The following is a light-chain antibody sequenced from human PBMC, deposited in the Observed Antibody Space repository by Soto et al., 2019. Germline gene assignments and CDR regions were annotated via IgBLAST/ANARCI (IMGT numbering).Light chain of an antibody. J-gene: IGKJ2*01. CDR2: GAS. Sequence: DIVLTQSPGTLSLSPGERATLSCRASQNVKNNYLAWYQQKPGQAPRLLIRGASSRAAGLPDRFSGSGSGKAFTLTISRLEPEDFAVYYCQQYGSSPGTFGQGTKLEIK. V-gene: IGKV3-20*01. CDR1: QNVKNNY. CDR3: QQYGSSPGT.